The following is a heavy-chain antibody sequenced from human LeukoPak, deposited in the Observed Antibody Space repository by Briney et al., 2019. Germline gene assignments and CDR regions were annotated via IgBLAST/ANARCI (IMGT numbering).Heavy chain of an antibody. V-gene: IGHV1-69*13. D-gene: IGHD6-13*01. CDR1: GGTFNSYA. CDR2: IMPVFGSA. CDR3: ARGRYSSSWATAVDV. Sequence: ASVKVSCKASGGTFNSYAICWVRQAPGQGLEWMGGIMPVFGSANYAQNLQGRVTITADESTNTAYMELSSLRSEDTAVYYCARGRYSSSWATAVDVWGKGTTVTVSS. J-gene: IGHJ6*04.